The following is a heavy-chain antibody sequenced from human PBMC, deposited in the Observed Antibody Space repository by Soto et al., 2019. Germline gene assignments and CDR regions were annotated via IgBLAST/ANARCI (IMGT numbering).Heavy chain of an antibody. D-gene: IGHD2-8*01. Sequence: ASVKVSCKASGYTFTSYYMHWLRQAPGQGLEWMGIINPSGGSTSYAQKFQGRVTMTRDTSTSTVYMELSSLRSEDTAVYYCARDANPSNIVLMVYVRWFDPWGQGTLVTVSS. CDR1: GYTFTSYY. CDR2: INPSGGST. J-gene: IGHJ5*02. CDR3: ARDANPSNIVLMVYVRWFDP. V-gene: IGHV1-46*01.